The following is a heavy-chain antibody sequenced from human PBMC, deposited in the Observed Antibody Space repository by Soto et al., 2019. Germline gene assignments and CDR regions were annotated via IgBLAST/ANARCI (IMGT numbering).Heavy chain of an antibody. J-gene: IGHJ4*02. V-gene: IGHV4-59*01. CDR3: ARGRVPAV. CDR1: CESLNNYY. D-gene: IGHD3-10*01. CDR2: VHYSGST. Sequence: PSETLSLTCTVSCESLNNYYWSWIRQPPGKGLEWIGFVHYSGSTGYNPSLKSRVTISVDTSKNQLSLKVTSVTTADTAIYFCARGRVPAVWGQGTLVTVS.